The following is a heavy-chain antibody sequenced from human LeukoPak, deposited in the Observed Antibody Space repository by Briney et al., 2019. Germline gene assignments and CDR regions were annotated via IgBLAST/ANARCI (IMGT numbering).Heavy chain of an antibody. Sequence: SVKVSCKASGGTFSSYAISWVRQAPGQGLEWMGGIIPIFGTANYAQKFQGRVTITADESTSTAYMELSSLRSEDAAVYYCAKDFTKTYGSGSYYPSFDYWGQGTLVTVSS. J-gene: IGHJ4*02. CDR1: GGTFSSYA. V-gene: IGHV1-69*01. CDR3: AKDFTKTYGSGSYYPSFDY. D-gene: IGHD3-10*01. CDR2: IIPIFGTA.